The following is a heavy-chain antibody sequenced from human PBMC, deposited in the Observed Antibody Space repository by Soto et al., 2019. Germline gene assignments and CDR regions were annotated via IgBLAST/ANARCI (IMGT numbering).Heavy chain of an antibody. CDR2: ISAYNGNT. CDR3: AREGYYDFWSGYYAFDY. V-gene: IGHV1-18*01. J-gene: IGHJ4*02. Sequence: GASVKVSCKASGYTFTSYGISWVRQAPGQGLEWMGWISAYNGNTNYAQKLQGRVTMTTDTSTSTAYMELRSLRSDDTAVYYCAREGYYDFWSGYYAFDYWGQGTLVTVSS. CDR1: GYTFTSYG. D-gene: IGHD3-3*01.